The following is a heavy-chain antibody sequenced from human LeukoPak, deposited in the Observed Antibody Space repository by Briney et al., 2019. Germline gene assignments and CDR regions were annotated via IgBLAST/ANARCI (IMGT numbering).Heavy chain of an antibody. CDR2: ISYDGSNK. Sequence: GGSLRLSCAASGFTFSSYAMHWVRQAPGKGLEWVAVISYDGSNKYYADSVKGRFTISRDNSKNTLYLQMNSLRAEDTAVYYCARPNYHDSSGYADYWGQGTLVTVSS. CDR3: ARPNYHDSSGYADY. CDR1: GFTFSSYA. D-gene: IGHD3-22*01. V-gene: IGHV3-30-3*01. J-gene: IGHJ4*02.